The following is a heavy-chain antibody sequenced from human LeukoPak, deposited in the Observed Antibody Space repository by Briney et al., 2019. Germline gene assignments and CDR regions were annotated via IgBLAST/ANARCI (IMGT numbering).Heavy chain of an antibody. CDR2: IRSRTKGGTT. CDR1: GFTFGDYP. D-gene: IGHD4-17*01. J-gene: IGHJ4*02. Sequence: GGSQRLSCTTSGFTFGDYPMNWVRQGPGKGLEWVGIIRSRTKGGTTDYAASVKGRFTISRDDSKGTAYLQMDSLKTEDTAVYYCSRDLGTTETGDDYWGQGAVAAVSS. V-gene: IGHV3-49*04. CDR3: SRDLGTTETGDDY.